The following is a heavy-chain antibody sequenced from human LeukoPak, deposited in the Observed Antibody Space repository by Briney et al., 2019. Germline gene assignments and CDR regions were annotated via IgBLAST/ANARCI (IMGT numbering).Heavy chain of an antibody. CDR2: MNPNSGAT. V-gene: IGHV1-8*01. CDR3: ARADDLGGPDY. CDR1: GYTFTSYD. J-gene: IGHJ4*02. Sequence: ASVKVSCKASGYTFTSYDFNWLRQATGQGPEWMGWMNPNSGATGYAQKLQGRVTMTTDTSTSTAYMELRSLRSDDTAVYYCARADDLGGPDYWGQGTLVTVSS. D-gene: IGHD3-3*01.